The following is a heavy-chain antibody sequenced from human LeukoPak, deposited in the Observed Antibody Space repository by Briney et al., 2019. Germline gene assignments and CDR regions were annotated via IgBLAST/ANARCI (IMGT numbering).Heavy chain of an antibody. D-gene: IGHD1-26*01. J-gene: IGHJ4*02. V-gene: IGHV1-2*02. Sequence: ASVKVSCKASGYTFTGSYRHWVRQAPGQGLEWMGLINPSTGDTNYAQKFQGRVTMTTGTSITTAYMELSGLTSDDTAMYYCARDYSGSCDYWGQGTLVTVS. CDR2: INPSTGDT. CDR3: ARDYSGSCDY. CDR1: GYTFTGSY.